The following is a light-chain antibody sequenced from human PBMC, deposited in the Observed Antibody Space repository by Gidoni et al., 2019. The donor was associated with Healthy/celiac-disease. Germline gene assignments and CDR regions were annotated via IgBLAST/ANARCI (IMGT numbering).Light chain of an antibody. CDR2: AAS. J-gene: IGKJ1*01. CDR1: QSISSY. CDR3: QQSYSTPRT. Sequence: DIQMTQSPSSLSASVGDRVTTTCRVSQSISSYVTWYQQKPGKAPKLLIYAASSLQSGVPSRFSGSGSRTDFTITISSLQPEDFATYCWQQSYSTPRTFGQXTKVEIK. V-gene: IGKV1-39*01.